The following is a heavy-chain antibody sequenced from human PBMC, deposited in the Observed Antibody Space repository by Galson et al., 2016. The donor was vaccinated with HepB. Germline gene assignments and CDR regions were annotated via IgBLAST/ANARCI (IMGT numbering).Heavy chain of an antibody. CDR3: AKDQKRRLLSPLTVAGTDY. Sequence: SLRLSCAASGFTFSSYAMSWVRQAPGKGLEWVSAIRGSGGITYYADSVKGRFTISRDNSKNTLYLQMNSLRAEDTAVYYCAKDQKRRLLSPLTVAGTDYWGQGTLVTVSS. J-gene: IGHJ4*02. CDR1: GFTFSSYA. CDR2: IRGSGGIT. D-gene: IGHD6-19*01. V-gene: IGHV3-23*01.